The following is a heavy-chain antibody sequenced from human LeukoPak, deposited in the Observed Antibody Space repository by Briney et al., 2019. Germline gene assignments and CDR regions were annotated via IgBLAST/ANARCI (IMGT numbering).Heavy chain of an antibody. V-gene: IGHV3-30-3*02. D-gene: IGHD6-6*01. Sequence: GGSLRLSCAASGFTFSSYAMHWVRQAPGKGLEWVAVISYDGSNKYYTDSVKGRFTISRDNSKNTLYLQMNSLRAEDTAVYYCAKRGRSSSFYYYYGMDVWGQGTTVTVSS. J-gene: IGHJ6*02. CDR2: ISYDGSNK. CDR1: GFTFSSYA. CDR3: AKRGRSSSFYYYYGMDV.